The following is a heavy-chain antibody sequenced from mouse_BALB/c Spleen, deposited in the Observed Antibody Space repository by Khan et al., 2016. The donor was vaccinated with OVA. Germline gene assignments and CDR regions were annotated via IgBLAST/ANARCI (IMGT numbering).Heavy chain of an antibody. J-gene: IGHJ4*01. CDR3: ARVGYSETMDY. CDR2: INTYTGEP. Sequence: QIQLVQSGPELKKPGVTVKISCKASGYTFTTYGMNWVKQAPGKGLKWMGWINTYTGEPTYVDDFKGRFAFSLETSARTAYLQINNLKNEDTATYFCARVGYSETMDYWGQGTSVTVSS. D-gene: IGHD1-1*02. CDR1: GYTFTTYG. V-gene: IGHV9-3-1*01.